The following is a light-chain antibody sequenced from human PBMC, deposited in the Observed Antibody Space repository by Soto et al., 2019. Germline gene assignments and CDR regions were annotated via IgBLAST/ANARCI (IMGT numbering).Light chain of an antibody. CDR2: DTS. CDR3: QQRYNRPT. V-gene: IGKV3-11*01. J-gene: IGKJ4*01. Sequence: EIVLTQSPATLSLSPGERATLSCRASQSVSSFLGWYQQKPGQAPRLVIYDTSNRATGIPARFSGSGSGTDLTITISSLEPEDFAVYYCQQRYNRPTFGGGTKVEIK. CDR1: QSVSSF.